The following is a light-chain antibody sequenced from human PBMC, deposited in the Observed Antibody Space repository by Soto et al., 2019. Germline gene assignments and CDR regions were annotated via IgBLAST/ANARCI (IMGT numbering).Light chain of an antibody. CDR2: GAS. V-gene: IGKV3-20*01. J-gene: IGKJ1*01. CDR1: QSVSSSF. CDR3: QQYGSSPWT. Sequence: EIVLTQSPGTLSLSPGERATLSCRASQSVSSSFLAWYQQKPGQAPRLLIYGASSRATGIPARFSGSGSGTDFTLTISRLEPEDVAVYYCQQYGSSPWTFGQGTKVEFK.